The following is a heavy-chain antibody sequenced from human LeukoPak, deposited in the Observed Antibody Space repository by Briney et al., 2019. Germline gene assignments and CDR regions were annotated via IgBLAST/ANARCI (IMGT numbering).Heavy chain of an antibody. CDR3: ARDLVTVTKGFDI. Sequence: SETLSLTCAVSDHSFSSHYWTWIRQPPGKGLEWIGYKSYIGSTNYNPSLKSRVTISIDTSKNQFSLKLPSVTAADTAVYYCARDLVTVTKGFDIWGQGTMVSVSS. D-gene: IGHD4-17*01. V-gene: IGHV4-59*11. CDR1: DHSFSSHY. J-gene: IGHJ3*02. CDR2: KSYIGST.